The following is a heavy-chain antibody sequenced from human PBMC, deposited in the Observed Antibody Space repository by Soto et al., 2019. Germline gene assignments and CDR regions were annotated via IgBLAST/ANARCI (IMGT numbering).Heavy chain of an antibody. CDR1: GYTFTSYY. Sequence: GASVKVSCKASGYTFTSYYMHWVRQAPGQGLEWMGIINPSGGSTSYAQKFQGRVTMTRDTSTSTVYMELSSLRSEDTAVYYCARSIYYSSGPGDIDYFDYWGQGTLVTAPQ. CDR2: INPSGGST. V-gene: IGHV1-46*01. J-gene: IGHJ4*02. CDR3: ARSIYYSSGPGDIDYFDY. D-gene: IGHD6-19*01.